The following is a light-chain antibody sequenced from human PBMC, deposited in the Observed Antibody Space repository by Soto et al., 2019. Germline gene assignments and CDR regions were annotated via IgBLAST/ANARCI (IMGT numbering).Light chain of an antibody. J-gene: IGLJ1*01. CDR2: EVS. CDR1: SSDVGGYNY. CDR3: SSYAGSHYV. Sequence: QSALTQPPSASGSPGQSVTISCTGTSSDVGGYNYVSWYQQHPGKAPKLMIYEVSKRPSGVPDRFSGSKSGNTASLTVSGPQAEDEADYYCSSYAGSHYVFGTGTKLTVL. V-gene: IGLV2-8*01.